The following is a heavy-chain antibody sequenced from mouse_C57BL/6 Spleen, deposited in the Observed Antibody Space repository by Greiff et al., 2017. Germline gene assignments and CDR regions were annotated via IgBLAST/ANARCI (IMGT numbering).Heavy chain of an antibody. Sequence: EVQLQQSGPELVKPGASVKLSCKASGYTFTDYYMNWVKQSHGQGLEWIGDINPNNGGTHYNQKFKGKATWTVDTASSTAYVELRSLTSEDSAVYCCARSLPRAMDYWGQGTSVTVSS. D-gene: IGHD2-12*01. V-gene: IGHV1-26*01. CDR3: ARSLPRAMDY. CDR1: GYTFTDYY. CDR2: INPNNGGT. J-gene: IGHJ4*01.